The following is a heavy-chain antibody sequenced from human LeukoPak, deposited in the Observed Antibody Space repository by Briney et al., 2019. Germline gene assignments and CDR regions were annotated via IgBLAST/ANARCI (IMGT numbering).Heavy chain of an antibody. Sequence: GGSLRLSCTASGFIFSGSWMAWIRQAPGKGLEWVAIIKKDGSEKYYVDSMKGRFTISRDNAKNSLFLQMNSLRAGDTAIYYCTTDTWYSAGHWGQGTLVTVSS. J-gene: IGHJ4*02. V-gene: IGHV3-7*03. CDR2: IKKDGSEK. CDR1: GFIFSGSW. CDR3: TTDTWYSAGH. D-gene: IGHD2-15*01.